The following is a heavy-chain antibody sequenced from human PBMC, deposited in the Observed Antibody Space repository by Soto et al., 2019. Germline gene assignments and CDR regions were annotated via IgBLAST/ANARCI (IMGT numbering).Heavy chain of an antibody. CDR2: IYLGGSI. CDR1: GGSISSGY. V-gene: IGHV4-59*08. J-gene: IGHJ4*02. CDR3: ARHIFCGGDCSFYYFDY. Sequence: SETLSLTCSVSGGSISSGYWTWIRHPPGKGLEWIGYIYLGGSINYNPSLKSRVIISVDTANNQFTLSLSSVTAADTAVYYCARHIFCGGDCSFYYFDYWGQGTLVPVSS. D-gene: IGHD2-21*02.